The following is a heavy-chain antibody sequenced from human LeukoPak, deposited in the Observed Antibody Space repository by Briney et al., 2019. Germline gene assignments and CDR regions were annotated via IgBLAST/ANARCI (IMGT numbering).Heavy chain of an antibody. D-gene: IGHD6-13*01. CDR2: ISASGGTT. J-gene: IGHJ4*02. Sequence: GGSVKLSCAASGFSLNNYAMNWARQATGKELEWVSAISASGGTTYNSDSVKGRFTISRDSAKNTLYLQINSLRAEDSAVYYCAKASGSWYSDFDYWGRGTLVTVSS. CDR3: AKASGSWYSDFDY. V-gene: IGHV3-23*01. CDR1: GFSLNNYA.